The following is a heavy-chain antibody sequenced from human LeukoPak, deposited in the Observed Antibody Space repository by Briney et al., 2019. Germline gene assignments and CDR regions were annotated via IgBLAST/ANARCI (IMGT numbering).Heavy chain of an antibody. Sequence: GGSLRLSCAASGFTFADYAMHWVRQAPGEGLEWVSLIIGDGGSTYYADSVKGRFTISRDNSKNSLYLQMNSLRTEDTALYYCAKRSGLYSGSYFAFDIWGQGTMVTVSS. CDR3: AKRSGLYSGSYFAFDI. J-gene: IGHJ3*02. CDR2: IIGDGGST. D-gene: IGHD1-26*01. CDR1: GFTFADYA. V-gene: IGHV3-43*02.